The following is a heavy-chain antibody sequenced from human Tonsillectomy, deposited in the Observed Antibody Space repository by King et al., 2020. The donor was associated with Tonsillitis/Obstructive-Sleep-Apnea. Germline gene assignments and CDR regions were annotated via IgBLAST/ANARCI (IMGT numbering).Heavy chain of an antibody. CDR3: ARLGGYTYDFWSGYSAGFDP. D-gene: IGHD3-3*01. CDR1: GGSISSYY. J-gene: IGHJ5*02. CDR2: IYYSGST. V-gene: IGHV4-59*08. Sequence: QLQESGPGLVKPSETLSLTCTVSGGSISSYYWSWIRQPPGKGLEWIGYIYYSGSTNYNPSLKSRVTISVDTSKNQFSLKLSSVTAADTAAYYCARLGGYTYDFWSGYSAGFDPWGQGTLVTVSS.